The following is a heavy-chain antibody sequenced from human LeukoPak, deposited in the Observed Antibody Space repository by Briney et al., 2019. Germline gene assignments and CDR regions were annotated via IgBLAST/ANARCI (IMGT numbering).Heavy chain of an antibody. CDR3: ATSGYSAYGIDN. CDR1: GFSFSGHW. Sequence: GGSLRLSCTASGFSFSGHWMDWARQLQGKGLVWVSRISPTGSTTSYADSVKGRFTVSRDNARNSLYLQMNSLRVEDTAVYYCATSGYSAYGIDNWGQGTLVAVSS. J-gene: IGHJ4*02. CDR2: ISPTGSTT. V-gene: IGHV3-74*01. D-gene: IGHD5-12*01.